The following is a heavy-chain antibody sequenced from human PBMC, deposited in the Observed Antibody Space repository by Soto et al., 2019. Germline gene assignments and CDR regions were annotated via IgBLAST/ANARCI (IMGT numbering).Heavy chain of an antibody. CDR1: GGSISSSNW. Sequence: SETLSLTCAVSGGSISSSNWWSWVRQPPGKGLEWIGEIYHSGSTNYNPSLKSRVTISVDKSKNQFSLKLSSVTAADTAVYYCARVKGDSSGCYLGFDYWGQGTLVTVSS. J-gene: IGHJ4*02. D-gene: IGHD6-19*01. CDR2: IYHSGST. V-gene: IGHV4-4*02. CDR3: ARVKGDSSGCYLGFDY.